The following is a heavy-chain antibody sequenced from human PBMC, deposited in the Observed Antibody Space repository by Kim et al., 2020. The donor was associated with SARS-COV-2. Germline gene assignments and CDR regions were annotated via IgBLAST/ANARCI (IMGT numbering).Heavy chain of an antibody. J-gene: IGHJ4*02. CDR3: ARQHYYGSGSYLPDYFDY. D-gene: IGHD3-10*01. V-gene: IGHV1-69*19. Sequence: QGRVTITADESTSTAYMELSSLRSEDTAVYYCARQHYYGSGSYLPDYFDYWGQGTLVTVSS.